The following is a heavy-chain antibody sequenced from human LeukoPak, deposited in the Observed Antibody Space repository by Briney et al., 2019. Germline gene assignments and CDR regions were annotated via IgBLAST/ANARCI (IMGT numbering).Heavy chain of an antibody. D-gene: IGHD3-3*01. CDR1: GDSIRGFY. Sequence: SETLSLTCTVFGDSIRGFYWSWVRQPAGQGLEYIGHMYISGSTTYNPSLKSRVTMSVDLAKNEVSLKLTSVTAADTAIYFCASLDGETFANWGRGTLVLVSS. V-gene: IGHV4-4*07. CDR2: MYISGST. CDR3: ASLDGETFAN. J-gene: IGHJ4*02.